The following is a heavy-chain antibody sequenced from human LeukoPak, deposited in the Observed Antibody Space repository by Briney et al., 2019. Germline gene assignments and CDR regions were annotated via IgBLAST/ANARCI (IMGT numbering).Heavy chain of an antibody. CDR2: IIPIFGTA. V-gene: IGHV1-69*13. CDR1: GGTFSSYA. Sequence: ASVKVSCKASGGTFSSYAISWVRQAPGQGLEWMGGIIPIFGTANYAQKFQGRVTITADESTSTAYMELSSLRSEDTAVYYCASSGFVVVVAAIQYYFDYWGQGTLVTVSS. J-gene: IGHJ4*02. CDR3: ASSGFVVVVAAIQYYFDY. D-gene: IGHD2-15*01.